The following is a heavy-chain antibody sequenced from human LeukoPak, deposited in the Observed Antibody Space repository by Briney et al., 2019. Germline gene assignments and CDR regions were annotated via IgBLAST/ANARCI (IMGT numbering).Heavy chain of an antibody. CDR3: ARAPDSSGYYATYYYYYMDV. CDR1: GYTFTSYG. Sequence: ASVKVSCKASGYTFTSYGISWVRQAPGQGLEWMGWISAYNGNTNYAQKLQGRVTMTTDTSTSTAYMELRSLRSDDTAVYYCARAPDSSGYYATYYYYYMDVWGKGTTVTVSS. D-gene: IGHD3-22*01. CDR2: ISAYNGNT. V-gene: IGHV1-18*01. J-gene: IGHJ6*03.